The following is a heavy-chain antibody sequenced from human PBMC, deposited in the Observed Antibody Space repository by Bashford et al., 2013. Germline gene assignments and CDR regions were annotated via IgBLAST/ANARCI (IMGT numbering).Heavy chain of an antibody. D-gene: IGHD6-13*01. CDR2: FDPEDGET. CDR3: ARGPHSSSWFLLPYYYYGMDV. V-gene: IGHV1-24*01. CDR1: GYTLTELS. J-gene: IGHJ6*02. Sequence: ASVKVSCKVSGYTLTELSMHWVRQAPGKGLEWMGGFDPEDGETIYAQKFQGRVTITADKSTSTAYMELSSLRSEDTAVYYCARGPHSSSWFLLPYYYYGMDVWGQGTTVTVSS.